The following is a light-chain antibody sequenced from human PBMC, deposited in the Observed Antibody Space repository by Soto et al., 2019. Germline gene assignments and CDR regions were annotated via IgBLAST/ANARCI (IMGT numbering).Light chain of an antibody. CDR3: SSYTSGTTLYV. Sequence: QSALTQPRSLSGSPGHSVTISCTGTSGDVGGYNYVAWYQQRAGEAPELMIYASSNRPSGVSHRFSGSRSGNTASLTISGLQAEDEADYYCSSYTSGTTLYVFGTGTKLTVL. CDR1: SGDVGGYNY. CDR2: ASS. V-gene: IGLV2-14*01. J-gene: IGLJ1*01.